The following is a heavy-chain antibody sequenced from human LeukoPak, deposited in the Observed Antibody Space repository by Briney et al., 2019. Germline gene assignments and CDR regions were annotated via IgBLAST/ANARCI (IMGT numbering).Heavy chain of an antibody. D-gene: IGHD4-23*01. CDR3: ARGPPSYGGNSDY. V-gene: IGHV4-34*01. Sequence: SETLSLTCTVSRGSISGYYWSWIRQPPGKGLEWIGEINHSGSTNYNPSLKSRVTISVDTSKNQFSLKLSSVTAADTAVYYCARGPPSYGGNSDYWGQGTLVTVSS. J-gene: IGHJ4*02. CDR2: INHSGST. CDR1: RGSISGYY.